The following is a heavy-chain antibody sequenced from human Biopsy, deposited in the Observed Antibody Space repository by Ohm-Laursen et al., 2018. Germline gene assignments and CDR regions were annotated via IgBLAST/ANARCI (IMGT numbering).Heavy chain of an antibody. CDR2: IYYSGST. J-gene: IGHJ6*02. CDR1: GGSISSDY. D-gene: IGHD2/OR15-2a*01. Sequence: PGPLSLTCTVSGGSISSDYWSWIRQPPGKGLEWIGYIYYSGSTNYNPSLKGRVTISVDTSKNQFSLRLNSVTAADTAVYYCARATNSTGWPYYYFYGMDVWGQGTTVTVSS. V-gene: IGHV4-59*01. CDR3: ARATNSTGWPYYYFYGMDV.